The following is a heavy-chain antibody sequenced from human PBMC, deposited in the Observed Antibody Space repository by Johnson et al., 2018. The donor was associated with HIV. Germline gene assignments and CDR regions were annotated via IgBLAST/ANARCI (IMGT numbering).Heavy chain of an antibody. V-gene: IGHV3-30*04. CDR2: ISYDGTNK. CDR3: AREGYGGWAFDI. D-gene: IGHD4-23*01. CDR1: GFTFSSYA. Sequence: QVQLVESGGGVVQPGRSLRLSCAASGFTFSSYAMDWVRQAPGKGLEWVAVISYDGTNKYYAYSVKGRFTISRDNSKNTLYLQMNSLRAEDTAVYYCAREGYGGWAFDIWGQGTMVTVSS. J-gene: IGHJ3*02.